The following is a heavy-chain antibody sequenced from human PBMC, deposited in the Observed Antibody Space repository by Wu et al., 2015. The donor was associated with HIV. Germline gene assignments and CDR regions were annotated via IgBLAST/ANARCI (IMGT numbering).Heavy chain of an antibody. V-gene: IGHV1-69*06. CDR3: ARGSIKEMTTASYYYYVMDV. CDR1: GYTFTSYD. J-gene: IGHJ6*02. CDR2: IIPLTGTS. D-gene: IGHD3-16*01. Sequence: QVQLVQSGAEVKKPGASVKVSCKASGYTFTSYDINWVRQATGQGLEWMGRIIPLTGTSIFAQNFQGRVTVSADKPTATVYMELSGLKSEDTAVYYCARGSIKEMTTASYYYYVMDVVGPRDHDHRLL.